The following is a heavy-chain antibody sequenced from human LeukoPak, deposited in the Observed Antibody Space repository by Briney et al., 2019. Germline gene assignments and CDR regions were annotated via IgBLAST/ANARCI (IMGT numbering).Heavy chain of an antibody. J-gene: IGHJ4*02. Sequence: GASVKVSCKASGYTFTSYGISWVRQAPGQGLEWMGWISAYNGNTNYAQKLQGRVTMTTDTSTSTAYMELRSLRSEDTAVYYCARARSRSGWYYFDYWGQGTLVTVSS. CDR2: ISAYNGNT. V-gene: IGHV1-18*01. CDR3: ARARSRSGWYYFDY. CDR1: GYTFTSYG. D-gene: IGHD6-19*01.